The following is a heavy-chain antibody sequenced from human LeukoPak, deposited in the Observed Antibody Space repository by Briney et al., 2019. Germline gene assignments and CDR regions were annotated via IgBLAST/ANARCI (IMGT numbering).Heavy chain of an antibody. CDR3: AGTYCSSTSCRVPFDP. V-gene: IGHV1-46*01. CDR1: GYTFTSYY. J-gene: IGHJ5*02. CDR2: INPSGGST. D-gene: IGHD2-2*01. Sequence: ASVKVSCKASGYTFTSYYMHWVRQAPGQGLEWMGIINPSGGSTSYAQKFQGRVAMTRDMSTSTVYMELSSLRPEDTAVYYCAGTYCSSTSCRVPFDPWGQGTLVTVSS.